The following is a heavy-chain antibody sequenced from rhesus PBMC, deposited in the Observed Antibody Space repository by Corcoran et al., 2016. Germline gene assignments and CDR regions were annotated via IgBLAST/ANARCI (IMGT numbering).Heavy chain of an antibody. CDR3: AREGYNINSLDV. D-gene: IGHD1-26*01. CDR2: FVPLFGIT. CDR1: GYTFSIDA. Sequence: QAQLVQYGAEVKKPGASVKLACKASGYTFSIDAICWWRQAPGKGLEWIGGFVPLFGITNYAQKFQGRVTITADTSTSTAYMELSSLRSEDTAVYCCAREGYNINSLDVWGRGVLVTVSS. J-gene: IGHJ5-2*02. V-gene: IGHV1-151*01.